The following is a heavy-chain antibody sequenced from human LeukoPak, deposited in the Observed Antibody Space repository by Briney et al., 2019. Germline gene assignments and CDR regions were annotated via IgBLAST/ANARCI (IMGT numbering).Heavy chain of an antibody. D-gene: IGHD4-17*01. Sequence: GGSLRLSCAASGFTVTNNYMSWVRQAPGKGLEWVSVIYSDGTTYYADSVKGRFTISRDNSKNTLYLQMNSLIAEDTAVYYCARETTAPYRHFDYWGQGTLVTVSS. CDR2: IYSDGTT. CDR3: ARETTAPYRHFDY. J-gene: IGHJ4*02. V-gene: IGHV3-66*01. CDR1: GFTVTNNY.